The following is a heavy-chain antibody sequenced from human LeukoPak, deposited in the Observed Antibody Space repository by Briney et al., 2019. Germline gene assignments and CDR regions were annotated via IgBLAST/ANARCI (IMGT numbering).Heavy chain of an antibody. CDR3: ARDRRYYYDSSGGDYYYYYGMDV. V-gene: IGHV3-7*01. Sequence: RGCLRVSCAAPGFTSSGSLMSSGRQAPRKRRGRVGNINHEGGEKNYVDSVKGRFTISRDNAKNSLYLQMNSLRAEDTAVYYCARDRRYYYDSSGGDYYYYYGMDVWGQGTTVTVSS. CDR2: INHEGGEK. CDR1: GFTSSGSL. J-gene: IGHJ6*02. D-gene: IGHD3-22*01.